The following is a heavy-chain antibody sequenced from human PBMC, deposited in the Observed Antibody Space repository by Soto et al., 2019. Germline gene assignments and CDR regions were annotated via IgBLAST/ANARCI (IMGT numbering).Heavy chain of an antibody. D-gene: IGHD3-22*01. CDR1: GGSISSYY. CDR3: AGLYPYESSGYHLNY. CDR2: IYYLGNT. Sequence: PSETLSLTCTVSGGSISSYYWSWIRQPPGTGLEWIGCIYYLGNTDYNPSLGSRVTISVDTSKNKFSLKLRSVTAADTAVFYCAGLYPYESSGYHLNYWGQGALVTGLL. V-gene: IGHV4-59*08. J-gene: IGHJ4*02.